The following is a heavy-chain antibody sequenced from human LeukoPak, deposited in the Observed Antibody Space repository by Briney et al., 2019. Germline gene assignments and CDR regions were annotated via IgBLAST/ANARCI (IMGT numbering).Heavy chain of an antibody. CDR2: INSDGSSI. Sequence: GGSLRLSCAASGFTFSSHWMHWVRQAPGKGLVWVSRINSDGSSISYADSVKGRFTISRDNAKNTLYLQMNSLRAEDTAVYYCAREDYDYVWGSYRPPDYWGQGTLVTVSS. CDR3: AREDYDYVWGSYRPPDY. J-gene: IGHJ4*02. V-gene: IGHV3-74*01. D-gene: IGHD3-16*02. CDR1: GFTFSSHW.